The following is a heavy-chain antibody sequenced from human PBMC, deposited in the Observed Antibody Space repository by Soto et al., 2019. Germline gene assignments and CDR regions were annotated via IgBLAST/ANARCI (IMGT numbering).Heavy chain of an antibody. V-gene: IGHV1-3*01. J-gene: IGHJ6*01. CDR2: INAGNGNT. CDR3: ARAGTYYDFWSGYHNYYFYYGMDV. Sequence: QVQLVQSGAEVKKPGASVKVSCKASGYTFTSYDMHWVRQAPGQRLEWMGWINAGNGNTKYSQKFQGRVTITRDTSASTAYMELSSLRSEDTAVYYCARAGTYYDFWSGYHNYYFYYGMDVWGQGTTVTLSS. CDR1: GYTFTSYD. D-gene: IGHD3-3*01.